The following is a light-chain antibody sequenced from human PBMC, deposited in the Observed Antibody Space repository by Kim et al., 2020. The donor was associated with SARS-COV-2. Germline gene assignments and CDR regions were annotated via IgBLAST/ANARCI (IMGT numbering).Light chain of an antibody. V-gene: IGLV3-1*01. J-gene: IGLJ2*01. Sequence: VAPRQTANTTCSGDKLGDKYACWEQQKAGQTPVQVIYKDTQRPSGIPERFSGANSGNTATLTISGTRAMEEADYYCQAWDSSTGVVFGGGTQLTVL. CDR2: KDT. CDR1: KLGDKY. CDR3: QAWDSSTGVV.